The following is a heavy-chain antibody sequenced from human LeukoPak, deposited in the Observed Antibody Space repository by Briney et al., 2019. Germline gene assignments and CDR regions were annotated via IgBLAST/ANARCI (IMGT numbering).Heavy chain of an antibody. J-gene: IGHJ5*02. CDR3: ARLGGITIFGVVRGNWFDP. CDR1: GGSISNYF. CDR2: IYYSGDT. Sequence: PSETLSLTCTVSGGSISNYFWSWIRQPPGKGLEWIGYIYYSGDTNYNPSLKSRVTISVDTSKNQFSLKLSSVTAADTAVYYCARLGGITIFGVVRGNWFDPWGQGTLVTVSS. V-gene: IGHV4-59*01. D-gene: IGHD3-3*01.